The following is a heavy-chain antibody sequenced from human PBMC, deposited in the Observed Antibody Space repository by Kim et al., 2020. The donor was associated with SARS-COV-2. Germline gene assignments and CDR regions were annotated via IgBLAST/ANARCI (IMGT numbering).Heavy chain of an antibody. CDR3: TRDLTVSTRGFDY. CDR2: IKEDGNEK. Sequence: GSLRLSCTVSGLSFSSYWMSWVRQAPGQGLEWVANIKEDGNEKHYVDSVKGRFTISRDNAKNSLYLQMNSLRADDTAVYYCTRDLTVSTRGFDYWGQGT. CDR1: GLSFSSYW. D-gene: IGHD4-17*01. J-gene: IGHJ4*02. V-gene: IGHV3-7*03.